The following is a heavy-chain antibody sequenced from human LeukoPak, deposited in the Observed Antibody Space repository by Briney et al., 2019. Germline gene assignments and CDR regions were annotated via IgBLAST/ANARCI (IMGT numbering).Heavy chain of an antibody. CDR2: IYSGGST. CDR1: EFSVGSNY. V-gene: IGHV3-66*01. CDR3: ARVAVPLPIKPTHIDY. J-gene: IGHJ4*02. D-gene: IGHD2-15*01. Sequence: PGGSLRLSCAASEFSVGSNYMTWVRQAPGKGLEWVSLIYSGGSTYYADSVKGRFTISRDNSKNTLYLQMNSLRAEDTAVYYCARVAVPLPIKPTHIDYWGQGTLVTVSS.